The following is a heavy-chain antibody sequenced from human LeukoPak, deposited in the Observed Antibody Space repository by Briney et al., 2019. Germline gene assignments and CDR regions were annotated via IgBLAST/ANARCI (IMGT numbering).Heavy chain of an antibody. CDR3: ARGRSSSSWILSRRLFDY. V-gene: IGHV1-18*01. Sequence: ASVKVSCKASGYTFTSYGISWVRQAPGQGLEWMGWISAYNGNTNYAQKLQGRVTMTTDTSTSTAYMELSSLRSEDTAVYYCARGRSSSSWILSRRLFDYWGQGTLVTVSS. D-gene: IGHD6-13*01. J-gene: IGHJ4*02. CDR1: GYTFTSYG. CDR2: ISAYNGNT.